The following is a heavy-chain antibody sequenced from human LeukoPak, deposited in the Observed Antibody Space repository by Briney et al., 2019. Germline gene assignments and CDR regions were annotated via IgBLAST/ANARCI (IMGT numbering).Heavy chain of an antibody. J-gene: IGHJ4*02. CDR1: GYTFTDYY. CDR3: ARGGYCTSTSCFLPGY. CDR2: INPNSGGT. Sequence: GASVKVSCKASGYTFTDYYMHWVRQAPGQGLEWMGWINPNSGGTKFAQKFQGRVTVTRDTSIRTAYMELSRLRSDDTAVYYCARGGYCTSTSCFLPGYWGQGTLVTVSS. V-gene: IGHV1-2*02. D-gene: IGHD2-2*01.